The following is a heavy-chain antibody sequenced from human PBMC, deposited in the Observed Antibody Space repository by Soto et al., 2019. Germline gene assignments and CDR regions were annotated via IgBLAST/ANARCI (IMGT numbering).Heavy chain of an antibody. D-gene: IGHD1-1*01. Sequence: SVKVSCKASGGTFSSYTISWVRQAPGQGLEWMGRIIPILGIANYAQKFQGRVTITADKSTSTAYMELSSLRSEDTAVYYCAREYNWNDAGRFDPWGQGTLVTVSS. CDR3: AREYNWNDAGRFDP. V-gene: IGHV1-69*04. CDR2: IIPILGIA. J-gene: IGHJ5*02. CDR1: GGTFSSYT.